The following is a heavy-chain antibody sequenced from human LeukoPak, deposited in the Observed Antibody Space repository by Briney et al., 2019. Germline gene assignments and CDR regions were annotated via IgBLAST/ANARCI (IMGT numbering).Heavy chain of an antibody. J-gene: IGHJ3*02. V-gene: IGHV4-59*08. CDR3: ARHGYSSGWYGACNI. CDR2: IYYSGTT. CDR1: GGTISGYF. D-gene: IGHD6-19*01. Sequence: SETLSLTCTVSGGTISGYFWSWFRQPPGKGLEWIGYIYYSGTTQYSPSLKSRVTISVDTSKNQFSLKLSSVTASDTAVYYCARHGYSSGWYGACNIWGQGTMVTVSS.